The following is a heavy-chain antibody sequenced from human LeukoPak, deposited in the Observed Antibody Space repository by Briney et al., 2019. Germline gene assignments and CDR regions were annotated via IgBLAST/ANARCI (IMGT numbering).Heavy chain of an antibody. CDR3: ASRNRLVGFVAFDI. CDR1: GVSISSYY. J-gene: IGHJ3*02. Sequence: SETLSLTCTVSGVSISSYYWSWIRQPPGKGLEWIGYIYYSGSTNYNPSLKSRVTISVDTSKNQFSLKLSSVTAADTAVYYCASRNRLVGFVAFDIWGQGTMVTVSS. CDR2: IYYSGST. V-gene: IGHV4-59*08. D-gene: IGHD6-19*01.